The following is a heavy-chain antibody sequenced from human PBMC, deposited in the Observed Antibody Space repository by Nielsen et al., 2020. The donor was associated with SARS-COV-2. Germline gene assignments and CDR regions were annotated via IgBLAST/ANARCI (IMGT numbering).Heavy chain of an antibody. CDR2: INPNSGGT. CDR1: GYTFTGYY. D-gene: IGHD3-22*01. CDR3: ARAGPDPDSNPQSGFDY. J-gene: IGHJ4*02. V-gene: IGHV1-2*02. Sequence: ASVKVSCKASGYTFTGYYMHWVRQAPGQGLEWMGWINPNSGGTNYAQKFQGRVTMTRDTSISTAYMELSRLRSDDTAVYYCARAGPDPDSNPQSGFDYWGQGTLVTVSS.